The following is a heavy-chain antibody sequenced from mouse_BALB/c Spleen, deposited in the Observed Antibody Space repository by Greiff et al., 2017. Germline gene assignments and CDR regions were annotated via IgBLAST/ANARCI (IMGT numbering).Heavy chain of an antibody. D-gene: IGHD2-3*01. J-gene: IGHJ3*01. CDR1: GFTFSSFG. CDR2: ISSGSSTI. CDR3: ARDDGYYNWFAD. V-gene: IGHV5-17*02. Sequence: EVQLVESGGGLVKPGGSLKLSCAASGFTFSSFGMHWVRQAPEKGLEWVAYISSGSSTIYYADTVKGRFTISRDNPKNTLFLQMTSLRSEDTAMYYCARDDGYYNWFADWGQGTLVTVSA.